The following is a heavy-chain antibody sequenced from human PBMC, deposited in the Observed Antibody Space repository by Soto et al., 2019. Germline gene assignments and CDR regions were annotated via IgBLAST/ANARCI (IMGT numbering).Heavy chain of an antibody. CDR3: VGEGFDY. J-gene: IGHJ4*02. Sequence: PGGSMRLSCTASGLTFSNYWMHWVRKAAGKGREWVSRIKSDGTYTNYADSVKGRFTISRDNAKNTLSLQMHSLRAEDTAVYFCVGEGFDYWGQGTQVTVSS. CDR2: IKSDGTYT. V-gene: IGHV3-74*01. CDR1: GLTFSNYW. D-gene: IGHD3-16*01.